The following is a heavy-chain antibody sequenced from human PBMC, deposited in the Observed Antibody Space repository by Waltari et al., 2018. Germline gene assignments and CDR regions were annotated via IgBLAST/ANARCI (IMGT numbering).Heavy chain of an antibody. D-gene: IGHD3-22*01. J-gene: IGHJ4*02. CDR3: ATLRHYYDSSGYYPPRDY. Sequence: QVQLVQSGAEVKKPGASVKVSCKVSGYTLTELSMHWVRQAPGKGLEWMGGFDPEDGETIYAQSFQGRVTMTEDTSTETANRERSSLRSEDTAVYYCATLRHYYDSSGYYPPRDYWGQGTLVTVSS. CDR2: FDPEDGET. V-gene: IGHV1-24*01. CDR1: GYTLTELS.